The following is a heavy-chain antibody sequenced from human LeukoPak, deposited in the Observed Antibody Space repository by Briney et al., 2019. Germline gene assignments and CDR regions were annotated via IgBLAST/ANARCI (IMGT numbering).Heavy chain of an antibody. CDR1: GFSFSTYG. D-gene: IGHD3-16*01. CDR2: IWNAGTNT. Sequence: GGSLRLSCAASGFSFSTYGMHWVRQAPGKGLEWVALIWNAGTNTYYADSVKGRFTISRDNSKNTLYLQMNSLRAEDTAVYYCAGDTPPGGDYYFDYWGQGTLVIISS. CDR3: AGDTPPGGDYYFDY. V-gene: IGHV3-33*01. J-gene: IGHJ4*02.